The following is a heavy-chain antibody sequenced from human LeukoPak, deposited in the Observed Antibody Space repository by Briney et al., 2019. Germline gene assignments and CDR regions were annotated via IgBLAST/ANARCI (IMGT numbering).Heavy chain of an antibody. CDR2: IYHSGST. CDR1: GYSISSGYY. V-gene: IGHV4-38-2*02. Sequence: PSETLSLTCTVSGYSISSGYYWGWIRQPPGKGLEWIGSIYHSGSTYYNPSLKSRVTISVDRSKNQFSLKLSSVTAADTAVYYCASTPPLLGGSDAFDYWGQGTLVTVSS. CDR3: ASTPPLLGGSDAFDY. D-gene: IGHD3-10*01. J-gene: IGHJ4*02.